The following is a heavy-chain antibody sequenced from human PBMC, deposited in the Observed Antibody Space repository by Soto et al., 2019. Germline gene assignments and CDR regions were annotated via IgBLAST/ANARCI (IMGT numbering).Heavy chain of an antibody. D-gene: IGHD1-26*01. CDR1: GYTFNDFS. Sequence: ASVKVSCKASGYTFNDFSISWVRQAPGQGPEWMGWIGTYIGSTNHAQKFHDRVTMTTDTSTNTAYMELRSLRSDDTAVYYCARDLGVGATRAYFDYWGQGT. CDR3: ARDLGVGATRAYFDY. V-gene: IGHV1-18*01. J-gene: IGHJ4*02. CDR2: IGTYIGST.